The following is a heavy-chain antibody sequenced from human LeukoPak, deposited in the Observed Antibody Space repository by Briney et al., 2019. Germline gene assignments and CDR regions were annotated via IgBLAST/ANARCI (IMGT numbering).Heavy chain of an antibody. D-gene: IGHD1-7*01. CDR1: GFTFSSYA. V-gene: IGHV3-66*01. J-gene: IGHJ4*02. CDR3: ARDVNYDHHY. Sequence: GGSLRLSCAASGFTFSSYAMSWVRQAPGRGLEWISVIYSAGNTYYADSVKGRFTISRDNSKNTLYLQMNSLRAGDTAVYYCARDVNYDHHYWGQGTLVTVSS. CDR2: IYSAGNT.